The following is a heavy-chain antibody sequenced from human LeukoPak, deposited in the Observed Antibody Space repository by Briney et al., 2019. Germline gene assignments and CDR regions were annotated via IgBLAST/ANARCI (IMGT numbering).Heavy chain of an antibody. V-gene: IGHV4-39*01. Sequence: SETLSLTCTVSGGSISSSSYYWGWIRQPPGKGLEWIGSIYYSGSTYYNPSLKSRVTISVDTSKNQFSLKLSSVTAADTAVYYCARHRYYYGSVYYFDYWGQGTLVTVSS. J-gene: IGHJ4*02. D-gene: IGHD3-10*01. CDR3: ARHRYYYGSVYYFDY. CDR1: GGSISSSSYY. CDR2: IYYSGST.